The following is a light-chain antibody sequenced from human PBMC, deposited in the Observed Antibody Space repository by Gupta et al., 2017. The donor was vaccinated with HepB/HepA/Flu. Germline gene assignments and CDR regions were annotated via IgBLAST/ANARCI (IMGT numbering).Light chain of an antibody. Sequence: EIVLTQSPGTLSLSPGERATLSCRASQSVSSSYLAWYQQRPGQAPRLLIYGASSRATGSSDRFSGSGSGTDFTHTISRLEPEDFAVYYCQQYGSSPWTFGQGTKVESK. V-gene: IGKV3-20*01. J-gene: IGKJ1*01. CDR2: GAS. CDR1: QSVSSSY. CDR3: QQYGSSPWT.